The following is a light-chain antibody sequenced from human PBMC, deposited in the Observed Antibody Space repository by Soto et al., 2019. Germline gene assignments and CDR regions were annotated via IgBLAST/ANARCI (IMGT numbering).Light chain of an antibody. Sequence: DIQMTQSPSTVSASVGDGVTITCRASQSISTWLAGYQQKPGKAPNLLIYDASTLESGGPSGLSGSGSGTEFTLTISSLQPDDAATYYCQQYNSYPYTFGQGTKLEIK. CDR1: QSISTW. V-gene: IGKV1-5*01. J-gene: IGKJ2*01. CDR2: DAS. CDR3: QQYNSYPYT.